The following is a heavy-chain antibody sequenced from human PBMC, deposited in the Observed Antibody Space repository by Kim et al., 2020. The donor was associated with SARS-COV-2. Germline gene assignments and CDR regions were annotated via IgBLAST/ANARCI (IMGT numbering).Heavy chain of an antibody. Sequence: SADSVKGLFTVSRDNAKNSLFMQMTRLRAEDTAVYYGARELNYDDSGVLDYWGQGTLVTVSS. J-gene: IGHJ4*02. CDR3: ARELNYDDSGVLDY. D-gene: IGHD3-22*01. V-gene: IGHV3-21*01.